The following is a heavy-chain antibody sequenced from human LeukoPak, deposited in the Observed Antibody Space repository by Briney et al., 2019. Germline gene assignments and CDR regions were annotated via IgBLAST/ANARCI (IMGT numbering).Heavy chain of an antibody. CDR1: GFTFSSNW. D-gene: IGHD3-10*01. Sequence: PGVSLRLSCAASGFTFSSNWMHWVRQAPGKGLVWVSRMNGDGSITKYADSVEGRFTISRDNGKNTLYLQMNSLRVEDTAVYYCAKSPGGYFDLWGRGTLVTVSS. J-gene: IGHJ2*01. CDR2: MNGDGSIT. V-gene: IGHV3-74*03. CDR3: AKSPGGYFDL.